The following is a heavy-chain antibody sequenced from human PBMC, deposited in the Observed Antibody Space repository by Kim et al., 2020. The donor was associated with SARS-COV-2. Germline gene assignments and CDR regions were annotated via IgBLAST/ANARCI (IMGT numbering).Heavy chain of an antibody. CDR3: ARDRGYCSSTSCRDAFDI. J-gene: IGHJ3*02. CDR2: INHSGST. Sequence: SETLSLTCAVYGGSFSGYYWSWIRQPPGKGLEWIGEINHSGSTNYNPSLKSRVTISVDTSKNQFSLKLSSVTAADTAVYYCARDRGYCSSTSCRDAFDIWGQGTMVTVSS. V-gene: IGHV4-34*01. D-gene: IGHD2-2*01. CDR1: GGSFSGYY.